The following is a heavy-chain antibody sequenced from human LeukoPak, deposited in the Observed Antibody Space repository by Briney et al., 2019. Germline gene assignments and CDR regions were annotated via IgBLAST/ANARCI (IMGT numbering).Heavy chain of an antibody. V-gene: IGHV1-46*01. Sequence: ASVTVSCKASGYTFTSYYMHWVRQAPGQGLEWMGIINPSGGSTSYAQKFQGRVTMTRDTSTSTVYMELSSLRSEDTAVYYCARGIVVVVAATINWFDPWGQGTLVTVSS. CDR3: ARGIVVVVAATINWFDP. J-gene: IGHJ5*02. CDR1: GYTFTSYY. D-gene: IGHD2-15*01. CDR2: INPSGGST.